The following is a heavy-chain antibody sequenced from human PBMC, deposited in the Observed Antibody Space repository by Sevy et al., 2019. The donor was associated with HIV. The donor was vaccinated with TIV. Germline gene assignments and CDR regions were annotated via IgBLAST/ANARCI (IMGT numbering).Heavy chain of an antibody. J-gene: IGHJ3*02. CDR1: GFTFSSYS. V-gene: IGHV3-21*06. Sequence: GGSLRLSCAASGFTFSSYSMNWVRQAPGKGLEWVSSISGISNYIYYADSVKGRFTISRGNAKSSLYLQMNSLRAEDTAVYYCARTGCSITSCLTADAFDIWGQGTLVTVSS. CDR3: ARTGCSITSCLTADAFDI. D-gene: IGHD2-2*01. CDR2: ISGISNYI.